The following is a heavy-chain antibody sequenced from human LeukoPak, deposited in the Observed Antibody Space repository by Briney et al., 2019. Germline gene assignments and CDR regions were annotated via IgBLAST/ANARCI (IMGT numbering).Heavy chain of an antibody. CDR3: ARGRIGYCSSTSCGFDY. Sequence: SETLSLTCAVSGGSISSGGYSWSWIRQPPGKGLEWIGYVYHSGSTYYNPSLKSRVTISVDRSKNQFFLKLSSVTAADTAVYYCARGRIGYCSSTSCGFDYWGQGTLVTVSS. D-gene: IGHD2-2*01. V-gene: IGHV4-30-2*01. J-gene: IGHJ4*02. CDR2: VYHSGST. CDR1: GGSISSGGYS.